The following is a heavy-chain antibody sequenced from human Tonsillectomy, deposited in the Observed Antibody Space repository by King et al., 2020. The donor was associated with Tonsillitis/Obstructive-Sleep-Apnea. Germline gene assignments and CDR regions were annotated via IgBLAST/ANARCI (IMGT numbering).Heavy chain of an antibody. CDR2: NIPIFGTA. D-gene: IGHD2-2*01. CDR3: ARVQYCSSTSCYVYYYYMDV. J-gene: IGHJ6*03. Sequence: QLVQSGAEVKKPGSSVKVSCKASGGTFSSYAISWVRQAPGQGLEWMGGNIPIFGTANYAQKFQGRVTITADESTSTAYMELSSLRSEDTAVYYCARVQYCSSTSCYVYYYYMDVWGKGTTVTVSS. CDR1: GGTFSSYA. V-gene: IGHV1-69*12.